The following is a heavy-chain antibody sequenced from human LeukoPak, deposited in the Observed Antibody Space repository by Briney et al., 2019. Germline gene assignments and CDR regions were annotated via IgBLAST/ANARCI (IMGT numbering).Heavy chain of an antibody. CDR1: GFTFSDYS. D-gene: IGHD3-22*01. J-gene: IGHJ6*03. CDR3: ATYGVVEVPDVISTYYYYHMDV. V-gene: IGHV3-48*04. Sequence: GGSLRLSCVASGFTFSDYSMNWVRQAPGKGLEWVSYITGRGNTTYYADSVKGRFTISRDNAENSLYLQMNSLRAEDTAVYFCATYGVVEVPDVISTYYYYHMDVWGKGTSVTVSS. CDR2: ITGRGNTT.